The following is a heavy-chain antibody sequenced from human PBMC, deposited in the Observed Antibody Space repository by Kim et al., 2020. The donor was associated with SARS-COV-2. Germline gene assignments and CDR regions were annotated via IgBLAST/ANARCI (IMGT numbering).Heavy chain of an antibody. Sequence: GGSLRLSCAASGFTFSNYAMRWVRQAPGRGLELVSSISGSGDRTFYVDSVRSRFTISRDNSKNTLYLQMNSLRAEDMAIYYCAKPMSSSHFYGMDVWGQG. V-gene: IGHV3-23*01. J-gene: IGHJ6*02. D-gene: IGHD3-10*01. CDR2: ISGSGDRT. CDR3: AKPMSSSHFYGMDV. CDR1: GFTFSNYA.